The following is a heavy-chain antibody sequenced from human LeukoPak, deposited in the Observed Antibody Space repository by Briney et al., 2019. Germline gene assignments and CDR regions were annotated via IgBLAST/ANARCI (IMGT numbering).Heavy chain of an antibody. CDR1: GFTVSSNY. Sequence: PGGSLRLSCAASGFTVSSNYMSWVRQAPGKGLEWVSVIYSGGSTYYADSVRGRFTISRDNSKNTVYLQMNSLRAEDTAVYFCATYRGRGSPFDFWGQGTQVTVSS. D-gene: IGHD3-10*01. CDR3: ATYRGRGSPFDF. J-gene: IGHJ4*02. CDR2: IYSGGST. V-gene: IGHV3-53*01.